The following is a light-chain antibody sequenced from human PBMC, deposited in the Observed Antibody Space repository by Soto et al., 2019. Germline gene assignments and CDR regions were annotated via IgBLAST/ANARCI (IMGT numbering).Light chain of an antibody. J-gene: IGKJ1*01. V-gene: IGKV3-11*01. CDR1: QSVSSY. Sequence: EIVLTQSPATLSLSPGERATLSCRASQSVSSYLAWYQQKPGQAPRLLIYDASNGATGIPARFSGSGSGTDFTLTISSLEPEDFAVYYCQQRSSWPPTFGQGTKVEI. CDR3: QQRSSWPPT. CDR2: DAS.